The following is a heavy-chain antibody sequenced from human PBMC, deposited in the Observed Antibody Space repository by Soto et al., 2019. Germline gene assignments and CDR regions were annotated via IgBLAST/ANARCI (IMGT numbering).Heavy chain of an antibody. D-gene: IGHD3-3*01. V-gene: IGHV3-48*02. CDR2: ISSSSSTI. CDR3: ARDAGREWLLYDDAFDI. J-gene: IGHJ3*02. Sequence: GSLRLSFATSGFAFSSYSMNWVRQAPGKGLEWVSYISSSSSTIYYADSVKGRFTISRDNAKNSLYLQMNSLRDEDTAVYYCARDAGREWLLYDDAFDIWGQGTMVPVSS. CDR1: GFAFSSYS.